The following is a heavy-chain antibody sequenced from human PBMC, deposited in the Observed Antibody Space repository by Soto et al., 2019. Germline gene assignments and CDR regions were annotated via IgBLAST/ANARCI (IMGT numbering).Heavy chain of an antibody. V-gene: IGHV3-21*01. CDR1: GFTFRSYS. CDR3: ARNESSNIYGMDV. CDR2: ISSSSFSI. D-gene: IGHD6-6*01. J-gene: IGHJ6*02. Sequence: EVQLVESGGGLVKPGGSLRLSCAASGFTFRSYSMNWVRQAPGKGLEWVSSISSSSFSINYADSVKGRFSISRDNAQNSLHLQMNNLRAEDTAVYYCARNESSNIYGMDVWGHGTTVTVSS.